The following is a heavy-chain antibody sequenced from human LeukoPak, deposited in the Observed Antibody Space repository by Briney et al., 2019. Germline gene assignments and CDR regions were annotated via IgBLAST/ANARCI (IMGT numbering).Heavy chain of an antibody. D-gene: IGHD3-22*01. Sequence: GGSLRLSCAASGFTFSSYAMSWVRQAPGKGLEWVSAISGSGGSTYYADSVKGRFTISRDNSKNTLYPQMNSLRAEDTAVYYCAKGGYYDSSGYSYWGQGTLVTVSS. CDR2: ISGSGGST. CDR3: AKGGYYDSSGYSY. CDR1: GFTFSSYA. V-gene: IGHV3-23*01. J-gene: IGHJ4*02.